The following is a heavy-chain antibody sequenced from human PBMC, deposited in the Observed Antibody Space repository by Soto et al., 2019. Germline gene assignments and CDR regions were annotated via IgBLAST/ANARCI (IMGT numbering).Heavy chain of an antibody. D-gene: IGHD3-9*01. CDR1: GYSFTDYY. CDR3: ARDRPTTWFRTGMDV. V-gene: IGHV1-46*01. J-gene: IGHJ6*02. CDR2: IRPTGDFT. Sequence: AASLNGSCKAAGYSFTDYYIHCGRQTPGQVLEWMGVIRPTGDFTNYAQKFQGRVTMTRDTSTSTVYMVLSSLKSEDTAVYYCARDRPTTWFRTGMDVWGQGTTVTVSS.